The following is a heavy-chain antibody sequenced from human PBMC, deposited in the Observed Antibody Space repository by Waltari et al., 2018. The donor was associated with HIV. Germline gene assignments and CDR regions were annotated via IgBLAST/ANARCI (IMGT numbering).Heavy chain of an antibody. CDR3: AKASRSTFDGYGMDV. V-gene: IGHV3-43D*04. CDR2: ISWNGGNT. J-gene: IGHJ6*02. Sequence: EVQLVESGGVVVQPGGSLRLSCAASGFTFVDYAMHWVRQATGKGLEWVSLISWNGGNTLYADSVNGRFTISRDNSKNSLYLQMNSLRAEDTALYYCAKASRSTFDGYGMDVWGQGTTVTVSS. CDR1: GFTFVDYA. D-gene: IGHD3-9*01.